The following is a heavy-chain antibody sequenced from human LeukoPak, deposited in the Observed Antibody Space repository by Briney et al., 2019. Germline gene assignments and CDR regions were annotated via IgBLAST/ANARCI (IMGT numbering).Heavy chain of an antibody. CDR2: IWYDGSNK. CDR3: ARYYYDSSGSGMDV. V-gene: IGHV3-33*08. D-gene: IGHD3-22*01. J-gene: IGHJ6*02. CDR1: GFTFSSYS. Sequence: GGSLRLSCAASGFTFSSYSMNWVRQAPGKGLEWVAVIWYDGSNKYYADSVKGRFTISRDNSKNTLYLQMNSLRAEDTAVYYCARYYYDSSGSGMDVWGQGTTVTVSS.